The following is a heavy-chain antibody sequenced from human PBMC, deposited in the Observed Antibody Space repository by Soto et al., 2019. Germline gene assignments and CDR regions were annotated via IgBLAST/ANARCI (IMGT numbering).Heavy chain of an antibody. CDR2: IYYSGST. J-gene: IGHJ4*02. CDR3: ARFEYSSGWYYFDY. D-gene: IGHD6-19*01. CDR1: GGSISSYY. V-gene: IGHV4-59*01. Sequence: PSETLSLTCTVSGGSISSYYWSWIRQPPGKGLEWIGYIYYSGSTNYNPPLKSRVTISVDTSKNQFSLKLSSVTAADTAVYYCARFEYSSGWYYFDYWGQGTLVTVS.